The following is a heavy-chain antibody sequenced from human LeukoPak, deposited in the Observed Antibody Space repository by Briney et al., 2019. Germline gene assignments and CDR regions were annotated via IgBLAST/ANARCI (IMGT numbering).Heavy chain of an antibody. CDR1: GGSISSYY. CDR3: ARGGRPSRFDY. J-gene: IGHJ4*02. V-gene: IGHV4-4*07. CDR2: IYTSGST. Sequence: SETLSLTCTVSGGSISSYYWSWIRQPAGKGLEWIGRIYTSGSTNYNPSLKSRVTISVDTSKNQFSLKLSSVTTADTAVYYCARGGRPSRFDYWGQGTLVTVSS.